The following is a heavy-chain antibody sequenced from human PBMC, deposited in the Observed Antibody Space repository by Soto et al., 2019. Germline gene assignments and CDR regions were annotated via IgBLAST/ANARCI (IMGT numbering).Heavy chain of an antibody. CDR1: GFTFSSYG. V-gene: IGHV3-30*18. D-gene: IGHD6-19*01. CDR2: ISYDGINK. CDR3: VKDGSSGWPYYYGLDV. J-gene: IGHJ6*02. Sequence: QVQLVESGGGGVQPGRSLRLSCAASGFTFSSYGMHWVRQAPGKGLEWVAVISYDGINKYYADSVKGRFTISRDNSKNTLYLQMSSLRAEDTAVYYCVKDGSSGWPYYYGLDVWGQGTTVTVSS.